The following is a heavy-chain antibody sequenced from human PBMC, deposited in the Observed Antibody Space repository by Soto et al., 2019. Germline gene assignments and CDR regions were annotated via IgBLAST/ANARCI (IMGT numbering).Heavy chain of an antibody. CDR3: ATRSVFRPLDY. D-gene: IGHD1-26*01. CDR1: GDSVSSGSRF. V-gene: IGHV4-61*01. J-gene: IGHJ4*02. CDR2: IYDSERT. Sequence: XGTLSLTCTVSGDSVSSGSRFWSWIRQPPGKGLEWIGYIYDSERTNYSPSLKSRVTISQDTSENQFSLKLTSATAADTAVYYCATRSVFRPLDYWGRGTLVTVSS.